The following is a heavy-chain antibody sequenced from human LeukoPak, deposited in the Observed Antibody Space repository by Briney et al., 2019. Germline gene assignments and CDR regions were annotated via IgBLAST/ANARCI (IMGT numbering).Heavy chain of an antibody. CDR1: GFTFSSYS. D-gene: IGHD6-19*01. CDR3: AKAPPYSSGWFQYYFDY. Sequence: PGGSLRLSCAASGFTFSSYSMNWVRQAPGKGLEWVSSISSSSSYIYYADSVKGRFTISRDNAKNSLYLQMNSLRAEDTALYYCAKAPPYSSGWFQYYFDYWGQGTLVTVSS. J-gene: IGHJ4*02. CDR2: ISSSSSYI. V-gene: IGHV3-21*04.